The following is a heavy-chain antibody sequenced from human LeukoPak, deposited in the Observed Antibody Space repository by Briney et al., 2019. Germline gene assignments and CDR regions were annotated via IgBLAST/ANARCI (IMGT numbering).Heavy chain of an antibody. D-gene: IGHD6-19*01. CDR1: RFTVSSNY. CDR2: IYSGGST. V-gene: IGHV3-66*04. CDR3: AGHASGWLHYFDY. J-gene: IGHJ4*02. Sequence: PGGSLRLSCAVSRFTVSSNYMTWVRQAPGKGLEWVSVIYSGGSTYYADSVKGRFTISRDNSKNTLYLQMNSLRAEDTDVYYCAGHASGWLHYFDYWGQGTLVTVSS.